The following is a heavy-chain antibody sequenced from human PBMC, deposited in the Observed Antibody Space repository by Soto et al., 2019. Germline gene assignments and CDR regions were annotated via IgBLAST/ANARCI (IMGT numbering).Heavy chain of an antibody. Sequence: QVQLVQSGAEVKKPGASVKVSCKASGYTFTSYGISWVRQAPGQGLEWMGWISAYNGNTNYAQKPQGTVTMTTDTSTSTAYMELRSLRSDATAVYYCARVISNYDPNWFDPWGQGTLVTVSS. D-gene: IGHD4-4*01. CDR2: ISAYNGNT. CDR3: ARVISNYDPNWFDP. V-gene: IGHV1-18*01. J-gene: IGHJ5*02. CDR1: GYTFTSYG.